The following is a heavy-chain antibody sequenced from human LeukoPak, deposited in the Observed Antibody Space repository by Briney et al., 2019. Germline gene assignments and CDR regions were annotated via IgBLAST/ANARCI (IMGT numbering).Heavy chain of an antibody. CDR1: GFTFSSYS. CDR3: ARVGSGYDWDPPGYFHY. J-gene: IGHJ4*02. CDR2: ISSSSSYI. Sequence: PGGSLRLSCAAPGFTFSSYSMNWVRQAPGKGLEWVSSISSSSSYIYYADSVKGRFTISRDNAKNSLYLQMNSLRAEDTAVYYCARVGSGYDWDPPGYFHYWGQGTLVTVSS. V-gene: IGHV3-21*01. D-gene: IGHD5-12*01.